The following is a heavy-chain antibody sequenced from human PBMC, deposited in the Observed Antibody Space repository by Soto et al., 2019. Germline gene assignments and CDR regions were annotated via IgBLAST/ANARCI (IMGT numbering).Heavy chain of an antibody. CDR1: GYTFTSYG. Sequence: QVQLVQSGAEVKKPGASVKVSCKASGYTFTSYGISWARQAPGQGLEWMGWISAYNGNTNYAQKLQGRVTMTTDTSTSTAYMELRSLRSDDTAVYYCARSRYESTVTYYYYYMDVWGKGTTVTVSS. V-gene: IGHV1-18*01. J-gene: IGHJ6*03. CDR3: ARSRYESTVTYYYYYMDV. CDR2: ISAYNGNT. D-gene: IGHD4-4*01.